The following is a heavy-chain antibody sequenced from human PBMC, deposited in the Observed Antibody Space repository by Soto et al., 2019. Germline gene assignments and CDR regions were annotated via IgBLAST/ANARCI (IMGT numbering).Heavy chain of an antibody. Sequence: SETLSLTCTVSGYSVTSGSYWGWIRQPPGKGPEWIASIYHGGTTFYNPSLKSRITISVDPSNNQFSLRLTSVTAADTAIYYCARAPVMVVAGSTFDYWGHGTLVTVST. V-gene: IGHV4-38-2*02. D-gene: IGHD6-19*01. CDR3: ARAPVMVVAGSTFDY. CDR1: GYSVTSGSY. CDR2: IYHGGTT. J-gene: IGHJ4*01.